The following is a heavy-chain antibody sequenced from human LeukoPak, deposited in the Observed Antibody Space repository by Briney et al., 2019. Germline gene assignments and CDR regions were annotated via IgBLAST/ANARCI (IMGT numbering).Heavy chain of an antibody. CDR1: GGSFSGYY. Sequence: PSETLSLTCAVYGGSFSGYYWSWIRQPPGKGLEWIGEINHSGSTNYNPSLKSRVTISVDTSKNQLSLKLSSVTAADTAVYYCARASSGSYSRYFDYWGQGTLVTVSS. V-gene: IGHV4-34*01. D-gene: IGHD1-26*01. CDR2: INHSGST. CDR3: ARASSGSYSRYFDY. J-gene: IGHJ4*02.